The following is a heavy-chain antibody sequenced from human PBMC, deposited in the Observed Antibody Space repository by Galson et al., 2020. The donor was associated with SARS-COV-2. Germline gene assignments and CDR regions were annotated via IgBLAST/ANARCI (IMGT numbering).Heavy chain of an antibody. Sequence: ASVKVSCEASGYTFTDYDVNWVRQAAGQGLEWMGWMNPNSGNTGYAQKFQGRVTMTRNSAISTAYMELSSLRYDDTAMYFCARVPLLGDCSASGGSCYRCDYWGQGSLVTVSS. CDR3: ARVPLLGDCSASGGSCYRCDY. V-gene: IGHV1-8*01. CDR1: GYTFTDYD. D-gene: IGHD2-15*01. CDR2: MNPNSGNT. J-gene: IGHJ4*02.